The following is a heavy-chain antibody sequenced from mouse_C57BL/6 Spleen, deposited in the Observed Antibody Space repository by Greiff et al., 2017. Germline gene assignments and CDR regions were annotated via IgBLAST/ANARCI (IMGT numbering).Heavy chain of an antibody. CDR3: ARQGDDYDDYAMDY. V-gene: IGHV1-64*01. J-gene: IGHJ4*01. CDR2: IHPNSGST. Sequence: QVQLQQPGAELVKPGASVKLSCKASGYTFTSYWMHWVKQRPGQGLEWIGMIHPNSGSTNYNEKFKSKATLTVDKSSSTAYMQLSSLTSEDSAVYYCARQGDDYDDYAMDYWGQGTSVTVSS. D-gene: IGHD2-4*01. CDR1: GYTFTSYW.